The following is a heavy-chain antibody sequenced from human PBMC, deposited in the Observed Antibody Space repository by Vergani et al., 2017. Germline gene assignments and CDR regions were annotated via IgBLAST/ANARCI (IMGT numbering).Heavy chain of an antibody. CDR3: ARGLAAGGYGMDV. CDR2: INPNSGGT. CDR1: GYTFTGYY. J-gene: IGHJ6*02. Sequence: QVQLVQSGAEVKKPWASVKVSCKASGYTFTGYYMHWVRQAPGQGLEWMGWINPNSGGTNYAQKFQGRVTMTRDTSISTAYMELSSLRSEDMAVYYCARGLAAGGYGMDVWGQGTTVTVSS. D-gene: IGHD6-13*01. V-gene: IGHV1-2*02.